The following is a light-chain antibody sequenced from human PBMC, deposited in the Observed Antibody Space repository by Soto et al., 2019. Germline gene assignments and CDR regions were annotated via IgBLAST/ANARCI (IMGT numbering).Light chain of an antibody. CDR2: DVF. Sequence: EIVLTQSPAMLSLSPGERATLSCRASQSVSSYLAWYQQKPGQAPRLLIYDVFNRATGIPARFSGRGSGTDFTLTISSLGPEDSAVYYCQQRSNWPRVTFGQGTKVEIK. V-gene: IGKV3-11*01. CDR1: QSVSSY. J-gene: IGKJ2*01. CDR3: QQRSNWPRVT.